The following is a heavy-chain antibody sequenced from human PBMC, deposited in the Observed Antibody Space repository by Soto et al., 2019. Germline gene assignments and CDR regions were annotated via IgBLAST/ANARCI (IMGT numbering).Heavy chain of an antibody. V-gene: IGHV4-34*01. CDR2: INHSGST. D-gene: IGHD2-8*01. J-gene: IGHJ6*02. CDR1: GGSFSGYY. Sequence: QVQLQQWGAGLLKPSETLSLTCAVYGGSFSGYYWSWIRQPPGKGLEWIGEINHSGSTNYNPSLTSRVTISVDTSKNQFSLKLSSVTAADTAVYYCARGEXXXNGVCYSPDYYYYGMDVWGQGTTV. CDR3: ARGEXXXNGVCYSPDYYYYGMDV.